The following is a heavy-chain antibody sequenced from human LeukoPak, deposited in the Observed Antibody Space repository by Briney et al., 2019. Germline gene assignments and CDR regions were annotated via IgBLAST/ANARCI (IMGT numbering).Heavy chain of an antibody. Sequence: GASVKVSCKASGYTFTSYGISWVRQAPGQGLEWMGWISAYNGNTNYAQKLQGRVTMTTDTSTSTAYMELRSLRSDDTAVYYCARSRSLLYSSGWYQDDYWGQGTLVTVSS. D-gene: IGHD6-19*01. CDR1: GYTFTSYG. CDR2: ISAYNGNT. V-gene: IGHV1-18*01. J-gene: IGHJ4*02. CDR3: ARSRSLLYSSGWYQDDY.